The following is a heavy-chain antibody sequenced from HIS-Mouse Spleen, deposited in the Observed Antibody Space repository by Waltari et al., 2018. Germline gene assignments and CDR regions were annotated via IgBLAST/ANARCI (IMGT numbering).Heavy chain of an antibody. Sequence: QLQLQESGPGLVKPSETLSLTCPFSGGSINSSRSYLGWIRQPPGKELEWIGSIYYSGSTYYNPSLKSRATISVDTSKNQFSLKLSSVTAADTAVYYCAREIPYSSSWYDWYFDLWGRGTLVTVSS. CDR2: IYYSGST. J-gene: IGHJ2*01. CDR1: GGSINSSRSY. D-gene: IGHD6-13*01. V-gene: IGHV4-39*07. CDR3: AREIPYSSSWYDWYFDL.